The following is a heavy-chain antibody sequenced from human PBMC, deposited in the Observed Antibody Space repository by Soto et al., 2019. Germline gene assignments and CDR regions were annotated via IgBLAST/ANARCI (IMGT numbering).Heavy chain of an antibody. CDR2: ISGSGGST. D-gene: IGHD6-6*01. Sequence: EVQLLESGGGLVQPGGSLRLSCAASGFTFSSYAMSWVRQAPGKGLEWVSAISGSGGSTYYADSVKGRFTISRDNSQNTLYLQMNSLRAEDTAVYYCAKDGLAARQPQYFDYWGQGTLVTVSS. CDR1: GFTFSSYA. J-gene: IGHJ4*02. CDR3: AKDGLAARQPQYFDY. V-gene: IGHV3-23*01.